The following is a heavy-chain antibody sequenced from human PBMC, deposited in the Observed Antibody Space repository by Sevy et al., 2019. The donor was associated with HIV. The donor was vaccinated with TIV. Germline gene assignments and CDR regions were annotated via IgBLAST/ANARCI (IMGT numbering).Heavy chain of an antibody. CDR3: ARTGYSSSIDYYYYYYMDV. CDR2: IIPIFGTA. D-gene: IGHD6-6*01. CDR1: GGTFSSYA. J-gene: IGHJ6*03. Sequence: ASVKVSCKASGGTFSSYAISWVRQAPGQGLEWMGGIIPIFGTANYAQKFQGRVTITADESTSTANMELSSMRSEDTAVYYCARTGYSSSIDYYYYYYMDVWGKGTTVTVSS. V-gene: IGHV1-69*13.